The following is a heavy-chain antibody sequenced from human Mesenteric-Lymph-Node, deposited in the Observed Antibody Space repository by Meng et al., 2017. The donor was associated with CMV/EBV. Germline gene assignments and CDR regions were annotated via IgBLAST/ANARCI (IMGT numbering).Heavy chain of an antibody. D-gene: IGHD2-2*01. V-gene: IGHV3-66*01. J-gene: IGHJ5*02. Sequence: SGFTGSTNYMRWVRQAPGKGMEWVSVIYTGGRTYYADAVKGQFTISRDNSKNTLYLQMNSLRPEDTAVYYCVRGYCSSSSCNWFDPWGQGTLVTVSS. CDR2: IYTGGRT. CDR3: VRGYCSSSSCNWFDP. CDR1: GFTGSTNY.